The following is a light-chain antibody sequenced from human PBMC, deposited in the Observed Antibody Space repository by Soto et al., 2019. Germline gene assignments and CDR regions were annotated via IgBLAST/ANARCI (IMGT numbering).Light chain of an antibody. CDR1: SSDVGGYDY. V-gene: IGLV2-14*01. Sequence: QSALTQPASVSGSPGQSITISCTGTSSDVGGYDYVSWYQQHPGKAPKLIIYDVTNRPSGVSNRFSGSKSGNTASLTISGLQAEDEGDYYCSSYTSSITYVFGTGTKLTVL. J-gene: IGLJ1*01. CDR3: SSYTSSITYV. CDR2: DVT.